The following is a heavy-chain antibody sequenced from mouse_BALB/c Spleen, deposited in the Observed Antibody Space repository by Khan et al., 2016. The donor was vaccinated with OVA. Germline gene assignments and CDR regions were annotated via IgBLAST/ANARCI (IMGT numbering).Heavy chain of an antibody. Sequence: VQLQESGAELARPGASVKMSCKASGYTFTSHTMHWIMQSPGQGLEWIGYINPRSGYSNYNQKFNDKATLTADKSSSTAYMQLSSLTSEDSAVYYCGRRMKGYTMDYWGQGTSVTVSS. CDR1: GYTFTSHT. V-gene: IGHV1-4*01. CDR3: GRRMKGYTMDY. J-gene: IGHJ4*01. CDR2: INPRSGYS.